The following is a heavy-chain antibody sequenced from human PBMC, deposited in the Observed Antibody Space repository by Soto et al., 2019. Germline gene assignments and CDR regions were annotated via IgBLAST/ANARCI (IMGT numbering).Heavy chain of an antibody. Sequence: GGSLRLSCAASAFTFSSYSMNWVRQAPGKGLEWVSSISSSSSYIYYAGSVKGRFTISRDNAKNSLYLQMNSLRAEDTAVYYCARVYDKDYYCGMGVWGQGTTVTVSS. V-gene: IGHV3-21*01. D-gene: IGHD3-9*01. CDR1: AFTFSSYS. CDR3: ARVYDKDYYCGMGV. CDR2: ISSSSSYI. J-gene: IGHJ6*02.